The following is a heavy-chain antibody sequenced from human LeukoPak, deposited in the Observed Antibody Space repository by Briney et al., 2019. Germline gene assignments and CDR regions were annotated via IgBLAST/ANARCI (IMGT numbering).Heavy chain of an antibody. CDR2: VMDSGRT. CDR1: GGTFSDYY. V-gene: IGHV4-34*12. J-gene: IGHJ6*03. Sequence: PSETLSLTCAVYGGTFSDYYWSWIRQSPGKGLGWIGEVMDSGRTNYNPSLKSRVTISIDTSKNQFSLRLSSMTAADTAVYYCVREHNIVIPTARTYYYYYMDVWGKGTTVTVSS. CDR3: VREHNIVIPTARTYYYYYMDV. D-gene: IGHD5-12*01.